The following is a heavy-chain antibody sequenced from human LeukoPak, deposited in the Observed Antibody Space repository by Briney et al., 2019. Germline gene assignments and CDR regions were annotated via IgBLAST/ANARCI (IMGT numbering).Heavy chain of an antibody. CDR2: ISSSGSTI. J-gene: IGHJ6*03. V-gene: IGHV3-48*03. Sequence: PGGSLRLSCAASGFTFSSYEMNWVRQAPGKGLEWVSYISSSGSTIYYADSVKGRFTISRDNAKNSLYLQMNSLRAEDTAVYYCARAPIVVVPAAMFKNYYYYMDVWGKGTTVTVSS. D-gene: IGHD2-2*01. CDR3: ARAPIVVVPAAMFKNYYYYMDV. CDR1: GFTFSSYE.